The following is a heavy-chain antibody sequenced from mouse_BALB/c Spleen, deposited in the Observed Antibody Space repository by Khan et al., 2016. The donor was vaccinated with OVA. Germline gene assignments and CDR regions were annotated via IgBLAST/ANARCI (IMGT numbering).Heavy chain of an antibody. CDR3: ARLAYYYDSGGFAY. CDR2: VSTGGGYT. J-gene: IGHJ3*01. Sequence: LVESGGDLVKPGGSLKLSCAASGFTFSTYGMSWVRQTPDKRLEWVATVSTGGGYTYYPDSVKGRFTISRDNAKNTLYLQMSSLKSEDTAMFYCARLAYYYDSGGFAYWGQGTLVTVSA. CDR1: GFTFSTYG. D-gene: IGHD1-1*01. V-gene: IGHV5-6*01.